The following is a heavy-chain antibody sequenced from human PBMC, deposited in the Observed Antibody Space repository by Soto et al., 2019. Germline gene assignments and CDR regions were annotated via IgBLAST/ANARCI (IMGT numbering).Heavy chain of an antibody. V-gene: IGHV3-30*03. CDR2: ISYGGGNE. Sequence: QVQLVESGGGVVQPGRSLRLSCSASGFTFTSYGFHWVRQAPGKGLEWVAIISYGGGNEHYADSVKGRFTISRDNSKTTVSLQLNSLRAEDTAVYYCVRHFEYWCQGTLVTVSS. CDR1: GFTFTSYG. J-gene: IGHJ4*02. CDR3: VRHFEY.